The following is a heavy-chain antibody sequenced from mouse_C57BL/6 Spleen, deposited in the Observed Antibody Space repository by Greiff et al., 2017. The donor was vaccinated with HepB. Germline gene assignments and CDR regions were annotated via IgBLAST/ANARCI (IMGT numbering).Heavy chain of an antibody. V-gene: IGHV3-1*01. D-gene: IGHD1-1*01. J-gene: IGHJ2*01. CDR2: ISYSGST. CDR3: ARGGDYYGYYFDY. CDR1: GYSITSGYD. Sequence: VQLKQSGPGMVKPSQSLSLTCTVTGYSITSGYDWHWIRHFPGNKLEWMGYISYSGSTNYNPSLKSRISITHDTSKNHFFLKLNSVTTEDTATYYCARGGDYYGYYFDYWGQGTTLTVSS.